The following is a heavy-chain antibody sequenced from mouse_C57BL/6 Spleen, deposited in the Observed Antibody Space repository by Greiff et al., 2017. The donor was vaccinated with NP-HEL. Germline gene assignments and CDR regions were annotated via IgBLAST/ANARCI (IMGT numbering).Heavy chain of an antibody. CDR1: GYTFTRYW. V-gene: IGHV1-55*01. Sequence: QVQLQQSGAELVKPGASVKMSCKASGYTFTRYWITWVKQRPGQGLEWIGDIYPGSGSTNYNEKFKSKATLTVDTSSSTAYMQLNSLTSEDSAVYYCARPIYYGNYWYFDVWGTGTTGTVSS. J-gene: IGHJ1*03. CDR3: ARPIYYGNYWYFDV. CDR2: IYPGSGST. D-gene: IGHD2-1*01.